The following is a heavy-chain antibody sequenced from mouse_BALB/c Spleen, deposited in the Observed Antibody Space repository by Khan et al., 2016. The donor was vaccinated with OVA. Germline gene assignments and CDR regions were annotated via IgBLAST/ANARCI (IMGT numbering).Heavy chain of an antibody. V-gene: IGHV1-9*01. J-gene: IGHJ3*01. CDR2: IFPGSVST. CDR1: GYTFSSYW. CDR3: ARGGYGGFAY. D-gene: IGHD2-2*01. Sequence: VQLQESGGDLMKPGASVKISCKATGYTFSSYWIEWVKQRPGHGLEWIGQIFPGSVSTTYNEKFKGKAPFTADTSSNTAYMQLSSLTSEDSAVYYCARGGYGGFAYWGQGTLVTVAA.